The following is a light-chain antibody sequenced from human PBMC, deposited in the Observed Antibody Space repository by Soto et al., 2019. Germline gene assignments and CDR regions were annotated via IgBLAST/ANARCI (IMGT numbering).Light chain of an antibody. CDR3: QQYSGYWT. Sequence: DIQITQSPSTLSASVGDRVTITCRASQTISTWLAWYQQKPGKAPKLLMYDASRLESGVPSTFSGSGSGTEFTLTISSLQPDDVATYYCQQYSGYWTFGQGTKVDIK. V-gene: IGKV1-5*01. CDR1: QTISTW. J-gene: IGKJ1*01. CDR2: DAS.